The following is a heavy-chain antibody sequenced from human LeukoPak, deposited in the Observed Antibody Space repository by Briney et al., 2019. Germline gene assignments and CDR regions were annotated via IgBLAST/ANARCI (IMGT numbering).Heavy chain of an antibody. CDR3: ARDLTFGYSTSWAHLDY. J-gene: IGHJ4*02. CDR1: GFTFSSYA. V-gene: IGHV3-30*04. CDR2: ISYDGRNK. D-gene: IGHD6-13*01. Sequence: PGGSLRLSRAASGFTFSSYAVHWVRQAPGKGLEWLAIISYDGRNKYYADSVKGRFTISRDNSKSTLYLQMNSLRAEDTAVYYCARDLTFGYSTSWAHLDYWGRGTLVTVSS.